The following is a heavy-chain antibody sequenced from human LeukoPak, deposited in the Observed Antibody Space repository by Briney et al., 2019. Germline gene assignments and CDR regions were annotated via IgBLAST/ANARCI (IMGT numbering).Heavy chain of an antibody. CDR2: IYYSGST. D-gene: IGHD3-10*01. Sequence: PSETLSLTCTVSGGSISSYYWSWIRQPPGKGLEWLGYIYYSGSTNHNPSLKSRVTMSVDTSKNQFSLKLSSVTAADTAVYYCARGGYYGSGNDFRFDPWGQGTLVTVSS. J-gene: IGHJ5*02. CDR3: ARGGYYGSGNDFRFDP. CDR1: GGSISSYY. V-gene: IGHV4-59*12.